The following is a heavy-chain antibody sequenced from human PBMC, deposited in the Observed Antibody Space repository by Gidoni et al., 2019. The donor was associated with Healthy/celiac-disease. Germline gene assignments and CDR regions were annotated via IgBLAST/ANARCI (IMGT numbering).Heavy chain of an antibody. CDR3: ARVTGTAFRYYYYGMDV. V-gene: IGHV1-69*01. Sequence: QVQLVQSGAEVKKPGASVKVSCKASGGTFSSYAISWVRQAPGQGLECMGGIIPICGTANYAQKFQGRVTITADESTSTAYMELSSLRSEDTAVYYCARVTGTAFRYYYYGMDVWGQGTTVTVSS. D-gene: IGHD1-7*01. CDR2: IIPICGTA. CDR1: GGTFSSYA. J-gene: IGHJ6*02.